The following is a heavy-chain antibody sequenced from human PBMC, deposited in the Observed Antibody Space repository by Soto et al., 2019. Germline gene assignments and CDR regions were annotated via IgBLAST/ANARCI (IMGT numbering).Heavy chain of an antibody. D-gene: IGHD3-22*01. V-gene: IGHV1-69*13. CDR3: ARDGSIDSSHRDYYYGMDV. J-gene: IGHJ6*02. CDR2: IIPIFGTA. CDR1: GGTFSSYA. Sequence: ASVKVSCKASGGTFSSYAISWVRQAPGQGLEWMGGIIPIFGTANYAQKFQGRVTITADESTSTAYMELSSLRSEDTAVYYCARDGSIDSSHRDYYYGMDVWGQGTTVTVSS.